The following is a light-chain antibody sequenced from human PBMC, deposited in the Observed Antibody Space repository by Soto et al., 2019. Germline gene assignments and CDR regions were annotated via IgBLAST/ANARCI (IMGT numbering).Light chain of an antibody. CDR2: EVN. J-gene: IGLJ3*02. V-gene: IGLV2-23*02. CDR1: SSDVGSYNR. CDR3: CSYAGGSWV. Sequence: QSALTQPASVSGSPGQSITISCTGSSSDVGSYNRVSWYQQYPGKAPKLIIYEVNKRPSGVSDRFSASKSGNTASLTISGLQTEDEADYYCCSYAGGSWVFGGATKLTVL.